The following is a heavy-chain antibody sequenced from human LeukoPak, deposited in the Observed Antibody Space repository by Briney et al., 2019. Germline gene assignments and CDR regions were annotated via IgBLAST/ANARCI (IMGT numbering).Heavy chain of an antibody. D-gene: IGHD3-10*01. CDR1: GVSISTNSYY. CDR3: ARGPRGGFGELSPSWFDS. Sequence: PSETLSLTCTVSGVSISTNSYYWGWIRQPPGKGLEWIGNVYYDGSTYYNPSLKSRVTISIDTSKRHFSLKLSSVTAADTAVYYCARGPRGGFGELSPSWFDSWGQGTLVTVSS. J-gene: IGHJ5*01. CDR2: VYYDGST. V-gene: IGHV4-39*07.